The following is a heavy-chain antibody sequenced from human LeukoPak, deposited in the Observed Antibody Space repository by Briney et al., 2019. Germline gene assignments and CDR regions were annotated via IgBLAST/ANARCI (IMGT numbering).Heavy chain of an antibody. CDR3: ARVVTPTDQFDY. D-gene: IGHD2-15*01. J-gene: IGHJ4*02. Sequence: ASVKVSCKASGYSFTSFAISWVRQAPGQGLEWMGWIRGHNGNADYVQKFHGRATMTIDTSTTTAYMELRSLRSDDTAVYYCARVVTPTDQFDYWSQGTLVTVSA. CDR1: GYSFTSFA. CDR2: IRGHNGNA. V-gene: IGHV1-18*01.